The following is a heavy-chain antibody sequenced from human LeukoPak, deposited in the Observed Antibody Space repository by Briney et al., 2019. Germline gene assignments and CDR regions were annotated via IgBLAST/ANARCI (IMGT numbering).Heavy chain of an antibody. V-gene: IGHV3-9*01. Sequence: PGGSLRLSCAASGFTFDDYAMHWVRQAPGKGLEWVSGISWNSGSIGYADSVKGRFTISRDNAKNSLYLQMNSLRAEDTAVYYCARVNANYYYYGMDVWGQGTTVTVSS. CDR1: GFTFDDYA. CDR3: ARVNANYYYYGMDV. CDR2: ISWNSGSI. J-gene: IGHJ6*02.